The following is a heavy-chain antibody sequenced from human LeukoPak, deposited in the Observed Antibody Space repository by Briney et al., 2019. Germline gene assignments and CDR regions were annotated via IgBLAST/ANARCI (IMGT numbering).Heavy chain of an antibody. CDR3: ARESTAGYNSSWYGFRN. CDR1: GFTFSGYW. CDR2: INQDGSEK. J-gene: IGHJ1*01. V-gene: IGHV3-7*01. D-gene: IGHD6-13*01. Sequence: GGSLRLSCAAPGFTFSGYWMSWVRQAPGKGLEWVANINQDGSEKYYVDSVKGRFTISRDNAKNSLFLQMGSLRVEDTAVYYCARESTAGYNSSWYGFRNWGQGTLVSVSS.